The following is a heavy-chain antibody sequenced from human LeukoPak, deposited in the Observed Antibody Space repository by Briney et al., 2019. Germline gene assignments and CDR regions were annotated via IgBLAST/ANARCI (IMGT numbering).Heavy chain of an antibody. CDR1: GGSISSGGYY. CDR3: ASYASYFYFDY. J-gene: IGHJ4*02. Sequence: SETLSLTCTVSGGSISSGGYYWSWLRQPPGRGLEWIGYIYHSGSTYYNPSLKSRVTISVDRSKNQFSLKLSSVTAADTAVYYCASYASYFYFDYWGQGTLVTVSS. D-gene: IGHD2-2*01. V-gene: IGHV4-30-2*01. CDR2: IYHSGST.